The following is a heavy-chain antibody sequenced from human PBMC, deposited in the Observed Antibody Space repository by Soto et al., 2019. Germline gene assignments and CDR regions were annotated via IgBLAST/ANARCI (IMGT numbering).Heavy chain of an antibody. V-gene: IGHV1-18*01. CDR2: ISAYNGNT. Sequence: QVQLVQSGAEVKKPGASVKVSCKASGYTFTSYGISWVRQAPGQGLEWMGWISAYNGNTNYAQKLQGRVTMTTDTSTSTAYMELRSLRSDDTAVYYCARDPAIYDFWSGSYFDYWGQGTLVTVSS. CDR3: ARDPAIYDFWSGSYFDY. CDR1: GYTFTSYG. D-gene: IGHD3-3*01. J-gene: IGHJ4*02.